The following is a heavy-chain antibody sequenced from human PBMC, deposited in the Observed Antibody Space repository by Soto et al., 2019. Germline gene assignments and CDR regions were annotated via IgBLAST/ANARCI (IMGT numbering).Heavy chain of an antibody. D-gene: IGHD2-21*01. CDR3: ATLVVRLQRLVPHDYWGFDY. CDR2: IYHTGTT. V-gene: IGHV4-59*01. J-gene: IGHJ4*02. Sequence: QVQLQESGPGLVKPSETLSLTCTVSGGSISDYYCNWIRQPPGKPLEWIGYIYHTGTTYYNPSLKSRVTMSLNKANNQFSLKVDSVTAADTAVYYCATLVVRLQRLVPHDYWGFDYWGPGTLVNVSS. CDR1: GGSISDYY.